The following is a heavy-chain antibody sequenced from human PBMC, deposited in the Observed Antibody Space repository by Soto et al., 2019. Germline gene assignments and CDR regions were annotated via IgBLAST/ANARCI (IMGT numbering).Heavy chain of an antibody. J-gene: IGHJ4*02. V-gene: IGHV3-23*01. Sequence: EVQLLESGGGLVQPGGSLRLSCTASGFTIVTYEMTWVRQAPGKGLDWVSTIRGGGDDTTYYADSVRGRYTISKDNSKKTLYLQMGSLRPEDTAGYYCVKGSWLDDFGGQGTLVTVSS. CDR1: GFTIVTYE. CDR3: VKGSWLDDF. CDR2: IRGGGDDTT. D-gene: IGHD3-9*01.